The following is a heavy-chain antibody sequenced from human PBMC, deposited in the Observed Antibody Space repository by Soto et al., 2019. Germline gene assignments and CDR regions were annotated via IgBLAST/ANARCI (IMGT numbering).Heavy chain of an antibody. Sequence: GGSLRLSCTASGFTFSNYWMSWVRQAPGKGLEWVANIKQDGSEKYYVDSVEGRFTLSRDNAKNSLHLQMNSLRAEDTAIYFCATGGYCSGGSCYSTAFDIWGQGTMVTVSS. CDR1: GFTFSNYW. J-gene: IGHJ3*02. CDR2: IKQDGSEK. V-gene: IGHV3-7*01. CDR3: ATGGYCSGGSCYSTAFDI. D-gene: IGHD2-15*01.